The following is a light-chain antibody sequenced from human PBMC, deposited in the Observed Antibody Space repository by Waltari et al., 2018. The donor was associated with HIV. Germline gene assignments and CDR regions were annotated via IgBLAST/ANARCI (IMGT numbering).Light chain of an antibody. J-gene: IGLJ2*01. Sequence: SALTQPASVSGSPGQSVTISCTGTSYEFARHNFLPCYQQHPGKAPQLIIFGVNSRPSGISSRFSASKSGDTASLTISGLQSGDEADYYCTTYTAKDSLLIGSGTKLTVL. CDR3: TTYTAKDSLL. CDR1: SYEFARHNF. V-gene: IGLV2-14*01. CDR2: GVN.